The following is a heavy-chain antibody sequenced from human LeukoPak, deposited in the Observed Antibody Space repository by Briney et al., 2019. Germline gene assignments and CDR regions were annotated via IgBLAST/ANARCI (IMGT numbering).Heavy chain of an antibody. Sequence: SVKVSCKASGGTFSSYAISWVRQAPGQGLEWMAGIIPIFGTANYAQKFQGRVTITADESTSTAYMELSSLRSEDTAMYYCARVRDYYDSSGYHLAYYFDYWGQGTLVTVSS. CDR3: ARVRDYYDSSGYHLAYYFDY. D-gene: IGHD3-22*01. CDR1: GGTFSSYA. V-gene: IGHV1-69*13. CDR2: IIPIFGTA. J-gene: IGHJ4*02.